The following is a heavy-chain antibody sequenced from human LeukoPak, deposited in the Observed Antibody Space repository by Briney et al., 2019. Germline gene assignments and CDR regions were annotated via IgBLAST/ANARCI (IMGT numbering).Heavy chain of an antibody. J-gene: IGHJ4*02. Sequence: PGGSLRLSCAASGFPFRNYGMHWVRRAPGKGLEWVAIIWYDGSKTYYADSVKGRFTISRDNLSNTLYLQMNSLRAEDTALYFCARAPYTTGRSFYFDSWGQGTLVTVSS. CDR2: IWYDGSKT. CDR1: GFPFRNYG. V-gene: IGHV3-33*01. D-gene: IGHD2-2*02. CDR3: ARAPYTTGRSFYFDS.